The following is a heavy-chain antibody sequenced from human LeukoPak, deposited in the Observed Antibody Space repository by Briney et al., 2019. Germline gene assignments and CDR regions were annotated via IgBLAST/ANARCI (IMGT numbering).Heavy chain of an antibody. CDR2: INHSGST. CDR1: GGSFSGYY. CDR3: ARDWGRYDFWSGYLNWFDP. J-gene: IGHJ5*02. V-gene: IGHV4-34*01. D-gene: IGHD3-3*01. Sequence: PSETLSLTCAVYGGSFSGYYWSWIRQPPEKGLEWIGEINHSGSTNYNPSLKSRVTISVDTSKNQFSLKLSSVTAADTAVYYCARDWGRYDFWSGYLNWFDPWGQGTLVTVSS.